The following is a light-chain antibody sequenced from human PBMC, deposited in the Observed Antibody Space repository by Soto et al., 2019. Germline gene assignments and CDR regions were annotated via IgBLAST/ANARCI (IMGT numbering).Light chain of an antibody. Sequence: EIVLTQSPATLSLSPGERATLSCRASQSVDINLAWYQQKPGQAPRLLIYDASNRATGIPARFSGSGSGTDFTLTISSLEPEDFAVYYCQQRSNWPLITFGQGTRLEIK. CDR2: DAS. CDR3: QQRSNWPLIT. CDR1: QSVDIN. V-gene: IGKV3-11*01. J-gene: IGKJ5*01.